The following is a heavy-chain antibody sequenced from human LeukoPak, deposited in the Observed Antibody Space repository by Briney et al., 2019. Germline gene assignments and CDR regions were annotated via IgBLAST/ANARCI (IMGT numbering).Heavy chain of an antibody. CDR1: GFTFISYA. Sequence: GGSLLLSCAASGFTFISYAMHWVRQAPGKGLEYVSAISSNGGSTYYANSVKGRFTISRDNSKNTLYLQMNSLRAEDTAVYYCARSGYNRFDYWGQGTLVTVSS. CDR3: ARSGYNRFDY. V-gene: IGHV3-64*01. J-gene: IGHJ4*02. D-gene: IGHD5-24*01. CDR2: ISSNGGST.